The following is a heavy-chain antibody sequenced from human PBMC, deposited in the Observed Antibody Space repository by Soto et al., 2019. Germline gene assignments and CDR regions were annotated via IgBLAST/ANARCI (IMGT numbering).Heavy chain of an antibody. CDR1: GGSFSGYY. Sequence: SETLSLTCAVYGGSFSGYYWSWIRQPPGKGLEWIGEINHSGSTNYNPSLKSRVTISVDTSKNQFSLKLNSVTAADTAVYYCARGGYSYGYGYSSSWYGALGYWGQGTLVTVSS. D-gene: IGHD6-13*01. CDR2: INHSGST. V-gene: IGHV4-34*01. J-gene: IGHJ4*02. CDR3: ARGGYSYGYGYSSSWYGALGY.